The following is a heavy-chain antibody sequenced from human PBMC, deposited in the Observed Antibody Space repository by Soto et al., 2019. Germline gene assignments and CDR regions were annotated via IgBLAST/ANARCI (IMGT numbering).Heavy chain of an antibody. CDR2: INHSGSA. V-gene: IGHV4-34*01. D-gene: IGHD3-10*01. J-gene: IGHJ4*02. CDR1: GGSFSGYI. CDR3: ARGLSTGSPYSGGWYYFDS. Sequence: QVQIHQWGAGVLKPSETLSLTCAVSGGSFSGYIWTWIRQTPGKGLQWIGQINHSGSAVYNPSLKTRGTISLMSNNQFSLEMSSVTAADTAVYYCARGLSTGSPYSGGWYYFDSWGQGATVTVS.